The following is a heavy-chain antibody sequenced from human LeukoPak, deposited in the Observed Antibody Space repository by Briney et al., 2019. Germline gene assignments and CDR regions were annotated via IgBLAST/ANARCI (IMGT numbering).Heavy chain of an antibody. Sequence: ASVKVSCKASGYTFTNYYMHWVRQAPGQGLEWVGMITSSGGDTTYAQKFKGRVTMTRDTSTRTVYMEVSSLTSEDTAVYYCARDLRRGRYNWGCDHWGQGTLVTVSS. D-gene: IGHD5-24*01. CDR3: ARDLRRGRYNWGCDH. V-gene: IGHV1-46*01. CDR2: ITSSGGDT. J-gene: IGHJ4*02. CDR1: GYTFTNYY.